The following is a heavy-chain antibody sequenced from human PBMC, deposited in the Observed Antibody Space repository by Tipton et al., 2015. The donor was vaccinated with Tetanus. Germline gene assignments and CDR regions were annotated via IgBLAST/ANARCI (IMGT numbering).Heavy chain of an antibody. D-gene: IGHD6-25*01. CDR3: ASGSALDY. Sequence: QLVQSGGGVVQPGKSLRLSCAASGFTFGRYSMHWVRQAPGKGLEWVASVSSTSSYIYYADSLKGRFTISRDNAKNSLYLQMNNLRAEDTAVYFCASGSALDYWGQGTLVTVSS. V-gene: IGHV3-21*06. CDR2: VSSTSSYI. CDR1: GFTFGRYS. J-gene: IGHJ4*02.